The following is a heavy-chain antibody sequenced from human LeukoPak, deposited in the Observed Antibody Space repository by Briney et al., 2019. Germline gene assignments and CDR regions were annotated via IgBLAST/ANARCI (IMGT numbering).Heavy chain of an antibody. J-gene: IGHJ3*02. CDR1: GFSFSSYW. Sequence: GGSLRLSCEGSGFSFSSYWMTWVRQSPGKGPEWVANIKQDESERYTVDSVKGRFTISRDNAKNSVYLQMNSLKGEDTALYYCARGTHYYNSSGYWDDGGDAFDIWGQGTMVTVSS. CDR3: ARGTHYYNSSGYWDDGGDAFDI. CDR2: IKQDESER. V-gene: IGHV3-7*01. D-gene: IGHD3-22*01.